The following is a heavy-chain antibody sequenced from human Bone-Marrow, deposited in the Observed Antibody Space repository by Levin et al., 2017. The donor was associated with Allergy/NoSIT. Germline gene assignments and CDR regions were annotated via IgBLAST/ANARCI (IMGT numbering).Heavy chain of an antibody. CDR3: ASAGYRGSYYRFDY. CDR2: ISAYNGNT. D-gene: IGHD1-26*01. Sequence: GESLKISCKASGYTFTSYGISWVRQAPGQGLEWMGWISAYNGNTNYAQKLQGRVTMTTDTSTSTAYMELRSLRSDDTAVYYCASAGYRGSYYRFDYWGQGTLVTVSS. J-gene: IGHJ4*02. V-gene: IGHV1-18*01. CDR1: GYTFTSYG.